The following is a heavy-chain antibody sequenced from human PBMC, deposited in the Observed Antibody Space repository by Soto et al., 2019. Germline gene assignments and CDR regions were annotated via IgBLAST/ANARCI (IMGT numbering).Heavy chain of an antibody. Sequence: QVQLQESGPGLVKPSQTLSLTCAVSHGSVTSGGYYWSWIRQLPGKGLEWIGQIYHTGNTYYNPSLKSRVSMSVDTSKTQFSVMLSSVTAADTAVYFCARARVKYGGHFDYWGQGILVTVSS. CDR1: HGSVTSGGYY. CDR3: ARARVKYGGHFDY. D-gene: IGHD5-12*01. V-gene: IGHV4-31*11. CDR2: IYHTGNT. J-gene: IGHJ4*02.